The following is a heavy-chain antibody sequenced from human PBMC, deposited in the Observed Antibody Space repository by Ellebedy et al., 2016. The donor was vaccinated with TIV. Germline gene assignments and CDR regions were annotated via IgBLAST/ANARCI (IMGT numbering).Heavy chain of an antibody. D-gene: IGHD6-13*01. CDR1: GFTFSFYW. CDR2: IKQDGSEK. Sequence: PGGSLRLSCAASGFTFSFYWMSWVRQAPGKGLEWVANIKQDGSEKYYVDSVKGRFTISRHNSYNTLFLEMNSLRPEDTAVYYCATHAGHASSWYFFDSWGPGTLVTVSS. CDR3: ATHAGHASSWYFFDS. V-gene: IGHV3-7*03. J-gene: IGHJ4*02.